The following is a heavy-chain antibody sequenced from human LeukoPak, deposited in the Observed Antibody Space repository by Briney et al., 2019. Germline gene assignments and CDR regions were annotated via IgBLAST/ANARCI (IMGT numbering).Heavy chain of an antibody. CDR1: GYTFTIYG. J-gene: IGHJ3*02. Sequence: ASVTLSCTASGYTFTIYGISWVRQAPGQGHEWMGWISAYNGNTNYAQKLQGRVTMTTDTSTSTAYMELRSLRSDDTAVYYCARAPYYYDNSGYYAFDIWGQGTMVTVSS. D-gene: IGHD3-22*01. CDR2: ISAYNGNT. CDR3: ARAPYYYDNSGYYAFDI. V-gene: IGHV1-18*01.